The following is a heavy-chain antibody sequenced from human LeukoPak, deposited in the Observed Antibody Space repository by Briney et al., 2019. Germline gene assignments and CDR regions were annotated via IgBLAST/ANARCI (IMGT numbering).Heavy chain of an antibody. Sequence: SETLSLTCAVYGGSFSGYYWSWIRQPPGKWLEWIGEINESGSVNCNPSLKNRVTLSVDTSKNQFSLRLSSVAAADTAVYYCARRLVDSGASQVSDDWGQGTLVTVSS. CDR2: INESGSV. CDR1: GGSFSGYY. D-gene: IGHD2-15*01. J-gene: IGHJ4*02. V-gene: IGHV4-34*01. CDR3: ARRLVDSGASQVSDD.